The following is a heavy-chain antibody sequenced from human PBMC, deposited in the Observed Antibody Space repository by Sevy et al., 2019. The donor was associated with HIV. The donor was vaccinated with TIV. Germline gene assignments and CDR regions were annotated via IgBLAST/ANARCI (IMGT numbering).Heavy chain of an antibody. V-gene: IGHV1-24*01. J-gene: IGHJ4*02. D-gene: IGHD3-22*01. CDR1: GYSFTEIP. Sequence: ASVKVSCKVSGYSFTEIPMHWVRQTPGKGLEWMGGLDPQDGEPIYAQDFQGRVTMTEDKFTDTVYMELGGLRYEDTAIYYCVTFMYDYESSGYMAHDFWGQGTLVTVSS. CDR3: VTFMYDYESSGYMAHDF. CDR2: LDPQDGEP.